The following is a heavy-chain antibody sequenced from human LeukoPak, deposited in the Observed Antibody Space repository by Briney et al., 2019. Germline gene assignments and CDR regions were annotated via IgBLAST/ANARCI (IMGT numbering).Heavy chain of an antibody. J-gene: IGHJ3*02. CDR3: TTYNSRDAFDM. Sequence: GGSLRLSCAASGFAAKNTWMSWVRKAPGKGLEWVGRIKSRDDGGTTEFAATVKGRFTISRDDSKNTLSLQMNSLKFEDTAVYYCTTYNSRDAFDMWGRGTMVTVSP. CDR1: GFAAKNTW. V-gene: IGHV3-15*01. CDR2: IKSRDDGGTT. D-gene: IGHD2/OR15-2a*01.